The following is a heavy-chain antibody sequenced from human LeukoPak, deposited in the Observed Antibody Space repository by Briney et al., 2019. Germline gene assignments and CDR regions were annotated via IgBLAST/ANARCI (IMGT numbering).Heavy chain of an antibody. J-gene: IGHJ4*02. CDR3: ARFALTSSLDY. CDR1: GDRLTNNW. D-gene: IGHD6-13*01. Sequence: GESLQISCKISGDRLTNNWIGWVRPVPGKGLEWMGLIYPGNSDTRYSPLFQGQVTLSVDRSISTAYLHWSGLKASDTAIYYCARFALTSSLDYWGQGTLVTVSS. V-gene: IGHV5-51*01. CDR2: IYPGNSDT.